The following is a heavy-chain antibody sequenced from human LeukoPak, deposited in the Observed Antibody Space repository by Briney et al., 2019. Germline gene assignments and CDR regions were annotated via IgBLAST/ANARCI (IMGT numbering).Heavy chain of an antibody. CDR1: GGSIGSSSYY. CDR2: IYYSGST. Sequence: SETLSLTCTVSGGSIGSSSYYWGWIRQPPGKGLEWIGSIYYSGSTYYNPSLKSRVAISVDTSKNQFSLKLSSVTAADTAVYYCARSADYWGQGTLVTVSS. V-gene: IGHV4-39*01. CDR3: ARSADY. J-gene: IGHJ4*02.